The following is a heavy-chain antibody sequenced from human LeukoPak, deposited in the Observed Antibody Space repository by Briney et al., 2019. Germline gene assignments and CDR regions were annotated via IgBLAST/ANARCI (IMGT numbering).Heavy chain of an antibody. CDR2: VSGSGSHT. D-gene: IGHD4-17*01. Sequence: GGSLRLSCAASGFTFTTYAVSWVRQAPGKGLEWVSSVSGSGSHTYYADSVKGRFTISRDNSKNTLDLQMHSLRAEDTALYYCAKEVLGGNYGDYAVDYWGQGTLVTVSS. CDR1: GFTFTTYA. V-gene: IGHV3-23*01. CDR3: AKEVLGGNYGDYAVDY. J-gene: IGHJ4*02.